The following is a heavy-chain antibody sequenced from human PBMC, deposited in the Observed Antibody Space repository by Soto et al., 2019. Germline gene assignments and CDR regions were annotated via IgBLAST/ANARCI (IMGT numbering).Heavy chain of an antibody. D-gene: IGHD3-3*01. J-gene: IGHJ6*02. CDR3: ARERDYDFWTRQTLYYYGVDV. Sequence: ASETPSPTCAVYGGAFSGFHWGWIRPPPREGVGGIGEINHSGSTNYNPSLKSRVTISVDTSKNQFSLKLSSVTAADTAVYYCARERDYDFWTRQTLYYYGVDVWGQGTPVTVSS. CDR1: GGAFSGFH. V-gene: IGHV4-34*01. CDR2: INHSGST.